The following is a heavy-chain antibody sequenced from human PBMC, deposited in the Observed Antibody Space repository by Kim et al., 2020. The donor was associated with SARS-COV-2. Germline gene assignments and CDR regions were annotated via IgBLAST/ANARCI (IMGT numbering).Heavy chain of an antibody. V-gene: IGHV1-2*02. CDR2: INPNSGGT. Sequence: QVQLVQSGAEVKKPGASVKVSCKASGYTFTGYYMHWVRQAPGQGLEWMGWINPNSGGTNYAQKFQGRVTMTRDTSISTAYMELSRLRSDDTAVYYCARAPSSGPGWDWFDPWGQGTLVTVSS. CDR3: ARAPSSGPGWDWFDP. D-gene: IGHD3-22*01. CDR1: GYTFTGYY. J-gene: IGHJ5*02.